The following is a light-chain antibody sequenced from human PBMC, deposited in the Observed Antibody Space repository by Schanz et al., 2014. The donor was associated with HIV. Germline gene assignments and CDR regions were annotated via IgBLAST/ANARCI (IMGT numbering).Light chain of an antibody. CDR2: AAS. V-gene: IGKV1D-16*01. J-gene: IGKJ2*01. CDR1: QGISSW. CDR3: QHYNSYSYT. Sequence: DIQMTQSPSSLSASVGDRVTITCRASQGISSWLAWYQQKPGKAPKLLIYAASTLQSGVPSRFSGSGSGTEFTLTISSLQPDDFATYYCQHYNSYSYTFGQGTKLEIK.